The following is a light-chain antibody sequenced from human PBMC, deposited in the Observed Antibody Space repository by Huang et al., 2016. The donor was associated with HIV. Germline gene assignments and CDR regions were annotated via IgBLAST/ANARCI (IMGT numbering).Light chain of an antibody. CDR3: QQRTTWPLYT. J-gene: IGKJ2*01. CDR1: QRVSSY. CDR2: DTS. Sequence: DIVLTQSPATLSLSPGERATLSCRASQRVSSYLAWYQQKPGQAPRLLIYDTSNRATGIPARFRGSGSGTDCTLTISSLEPEDFAVYYCQQRTTWPLYTFGQGTKLEIK. V-gene: IGKV3-11*01.